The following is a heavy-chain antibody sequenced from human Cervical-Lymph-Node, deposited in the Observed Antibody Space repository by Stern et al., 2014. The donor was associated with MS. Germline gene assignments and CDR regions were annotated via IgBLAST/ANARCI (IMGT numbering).Heavy chain of an antibody. V-gene: IGHV3-21*01. Sequence: EVQLVQSGGGLVKPGGSLRLSCAASGFTFSNYRMNWVRQAPGKGLEWVSSISSSSTYIYYADSVKGRFTISRDNAKNSLYLQMNSLRAEDTAVYYCARVYDQYFDYWGQGTLVTVS. D-gene: IGHD2/OR15-2a*01. CDR3: ARVYDQYFDY. CDR2: ISSSSTYI. CDR1: GFTFSNYR. J-gene: IGHJ4*02.